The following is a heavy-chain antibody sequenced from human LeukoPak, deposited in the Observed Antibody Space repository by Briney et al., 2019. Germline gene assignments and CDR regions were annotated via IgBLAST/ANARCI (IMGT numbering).Heavy chain of an antibody. CDR1: GGSISSGSYY. CDR2: IYYSGST. J-gene: IGHJ3*02. CDR3: ARGGRILTGYSRVDAFDI. D-gene: IGHD3-9*01. V-gene: IGHV4-61*01. Sequence: PSETLSLTCTVSGGSISSGSYYWSWIRQPPGKGLEWIGYIYYSGSTNYNPSLKSRVTISVDTSKNQFSLKLSSVTAADTAVYYCARGGRILTGYSRVDAFDIWGQGTMVTVSS.